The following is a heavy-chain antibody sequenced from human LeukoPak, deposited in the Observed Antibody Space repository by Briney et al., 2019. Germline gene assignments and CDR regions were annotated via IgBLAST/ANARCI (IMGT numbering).Heavy chain of an antibody. V-gene: IGHV3-23*01. CDR1: GFTFSSYA. CDR2: ISGSCGST. J-gene: IGHJ4*02. Sequence: GGSLRLSCAASGFTFSSYAMNGVRQAPGKGLEWVSGISGSCGSTHYADAVKGRFTIFRDNSKNTLSLQMNSLRVEDTAVYYCAKAGVIVPTIVLDYWGQGTLVTVSS. D-gene: IGHD5-12*01. CDR3: AKAGVIVPTIVLDY.